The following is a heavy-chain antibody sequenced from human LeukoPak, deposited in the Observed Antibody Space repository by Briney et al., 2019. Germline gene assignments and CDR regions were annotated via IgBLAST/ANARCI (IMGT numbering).Heavy chain of an antibody. CDR1: GGTFTSYY. J-gene: IGHJ4*02. Sequence: ASVKVSCKASGGTFTSYYMHWVRQAPGQGLEWMGIINPSGGSTSYAQKFQGRVTMTRDTSTSTVYMELSSLRSEDTAVYYCAREAPGWLQLRGYFDYWGQGTLVTVSS. D-gene: IGHD5-24*01. V-gene: IGHV1-46*01. CDR3: AREAPGWLQLRGYFDY. CDR2: INPSGGST.